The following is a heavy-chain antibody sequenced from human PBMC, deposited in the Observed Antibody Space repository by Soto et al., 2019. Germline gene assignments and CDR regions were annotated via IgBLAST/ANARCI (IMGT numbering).Heavy chain of an antibody. V-gene: IGHV3-30*03. D-gene: IGHD6-13*01. Sequence: GGSLRLSCAASGFTFSSYGMHWVRQAPGKGLEWVAVISYDGSNKYYADSVKGRFTISRDNSKNTLYLQMNSLRAEDTAVYYCAREMETRRDGLYSSSSTFDYWGQGTLVTVSS. J-gene: IGHJ4*02. CDR2: ISYDGSNK. CDR1: GFTFSSYG. CDR3: AREMETRRDGLYSSSSTFDY.